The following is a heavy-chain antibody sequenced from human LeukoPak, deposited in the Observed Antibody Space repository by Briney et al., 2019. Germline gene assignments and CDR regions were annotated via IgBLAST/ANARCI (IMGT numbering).Heavy chain of an antibody. J-gene: IGHJ4*02. V-gene: IGHV3-7*04. CDR2: INQDGTEK. CDR1: GFTFSTYW. CDR3: ARNMGDY. D-gene: IGHD2/OR15-2a*01. Sequence: GGSLRLSCAASGFTFSTYWMTWVRQAPGKGLEWVANINQDGTEKDYVDSVKGRFTISRDNAKNSLYLQMNSLRAEDTAVYYCARNMGDYWGQGTLVTVSS.